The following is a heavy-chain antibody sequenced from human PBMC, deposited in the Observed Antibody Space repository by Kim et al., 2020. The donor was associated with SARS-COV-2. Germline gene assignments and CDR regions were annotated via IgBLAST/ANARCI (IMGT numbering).Heavy chain of an antibody. CDR1: GGSVSSGSYY. V-gene: IGHV4-61*01. Sequence: SETLSLTCTVSGGSVSSGSYYWSWIRQPPGKGLEWIGYIYYSGSTNYNPSLKSRVTISVDTSKNQFSLKLSSVTAADTAVYYCARDGGRGVRGVDDAFDIWGQGTMVTVSS. CDR2: IYYSGST. D-gene: IGHD3-10*01. J-gene: IGHJ3*02. CDR3: ARDGGRGVRGVDDAFDI.